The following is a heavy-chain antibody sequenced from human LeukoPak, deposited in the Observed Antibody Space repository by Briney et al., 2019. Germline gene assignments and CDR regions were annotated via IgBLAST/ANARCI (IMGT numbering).Heavy chain of an antibody. CDR3: AKDQSLRPTTGTGVSGWFDP. J-gene: IGHJ5*02. D-gene: IGHD1-1*01. Sequence: GGSLRLSRAASGFTFSSYAMSWVRQAPGKGLEWVSAISGSGGSTYNADSVKGRFTISRDNSKNTLYLQMNSLRAEDTAVYYCAKDQSLRPTTGTGVSGWFDPWGQGTLVTVSS. CDR1: GFTFSSYA. CDR2: ISGSGGST. V-gene: IGHV3-23*01.